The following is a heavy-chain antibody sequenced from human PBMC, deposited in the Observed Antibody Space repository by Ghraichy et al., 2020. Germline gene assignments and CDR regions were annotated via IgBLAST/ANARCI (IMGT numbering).Heavy chain of an antibody. Sequence: ASVKVSCKASGYTFTSYAMHWVRQAPGQRLEWMGWINAGNGNTKYSQKFQGRVTITRDTSASTAYMELRSLRSEDTAVYYCARDLGSSSAWLPKNYYYFYGMDVWGQGTTVTVSS. CDR2: INAGNGNT. V-gene: IGHV1-3*01. CDR3: ARDLGSSSAWLPKNYYYFYGMDV. J-gene: IGHJ6*02. CDR1: GYTFTSYA. D-gene: IGHD6-19*01.